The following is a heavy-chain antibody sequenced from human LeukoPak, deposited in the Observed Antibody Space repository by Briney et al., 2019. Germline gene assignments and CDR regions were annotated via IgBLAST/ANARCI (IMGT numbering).Heavy chain of an antibody. CDR3: TRHETNTWSADY. V-gene: IGHV5-51*01. D-gene: IGHD1-14*01. Sequence: GESLKISCKGSGYSFTSYWIGWVRQMPGKGLEWMGIIYAGDSDTRYSPSFQGQVTISVDKSTSTAYLQWRSLRASDTAMYYCTRHETNTWSADYWGQGTLVTVSS. J-gene: IGHJ4*02. CDR2: IYAGDSDT. CDR1: GYSFTSYW.